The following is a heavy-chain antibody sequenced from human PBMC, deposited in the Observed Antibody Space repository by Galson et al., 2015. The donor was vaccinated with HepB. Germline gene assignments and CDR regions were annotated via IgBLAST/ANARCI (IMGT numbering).Heavy chain of an antibody. CDR2: IIPMFGTA. Sequence: SVKVSCKASGGTFSSYAISWVRQAPGQGLEWMGGIIPMFGTANYAQKFQGSVTITADESTSTANMELSSLRSEDTAVYYCARAKSAYNGYDLSSWDYYYMDVWGRGTTVTVSS. CDR1: GGTFSSYA. J-gene: IGHJ6*03. V-gene: IGHV1-69*13. D-gene: IGHD5-12*01. CDR3: ARAKSAYNGYDLSSWDYYYMDV.